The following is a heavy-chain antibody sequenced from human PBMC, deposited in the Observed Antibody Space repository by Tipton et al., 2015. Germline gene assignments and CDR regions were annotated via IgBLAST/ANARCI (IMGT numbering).Heavy chain of an antibody. CDR3: ANLYVDYDY. J-gene: IGHJ4*02. D-gene: IGHD4-17*01. CDR2: IYYSGST. CDR1: GGSISSPSYY. Sequence: TLSLTCTVSGGSISSPSYYWDWIRQPPGKGLEWIGSIYYSGSTYYNPSLKSRVTISVDTSKNQFSLNLPSVTAADTAIYYCANLYVDYDYWGQGTLVTVS. V-gene: IGHV4-39*01.